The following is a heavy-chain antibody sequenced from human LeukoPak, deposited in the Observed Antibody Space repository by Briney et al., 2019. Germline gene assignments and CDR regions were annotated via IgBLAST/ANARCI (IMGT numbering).Heavy chain of an antibody. Sequence: ASVKVSCKASGDTFSSYAISWVRQAPGQGLEWMGWINPNSGGTNYAQKFQGRVTMTRDTSISTAYMELSRLRSDDTAVYYCARTPVLLRYFDQNWFDPWGQGTLVTVSS. CDR2: INPNSGGT. CDR3: ARTPVLLRYFDQNWFDP. CDR1: GDTFSSYA. D-gene: IGHD3-9*01. J-gene: IGHJ5*02. V-gene: IGHV1-2*02.